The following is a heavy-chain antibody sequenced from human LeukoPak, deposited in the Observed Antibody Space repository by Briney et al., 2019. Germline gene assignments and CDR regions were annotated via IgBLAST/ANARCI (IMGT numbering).Heavy chain of an antibody. D-gene: IGHD3-10*01. V-gene: IGHV4-38-2*02. CDR3: ARDGSNYYGSGSYPYYFDY. CDR1: GDSISSGNY. CDR2: IFHTGST. Sequence: SETLSLTCTVSGDSISSGNYWGWIRQPPGKGLEWIGSIFHTGSTYFNLSLKSRVTISVDTSKNQFSLKLSSVTAADTAVYYCARDGSNYYGSGSYPYYFDYWGQGTLVTVSS. J-gene: IGHJ4*02.